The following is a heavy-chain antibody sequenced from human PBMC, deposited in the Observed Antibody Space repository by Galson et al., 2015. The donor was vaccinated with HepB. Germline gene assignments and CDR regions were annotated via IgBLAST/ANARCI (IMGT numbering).Heavy chain of an antibody. CDR2: ISYDGSNK. CDR3: AKDLYSSSCR. V-gene: IGHV3-30*18. Sequence: SLRLSCAASGFTFSSYGMHWVRQAPGKGLEWVAVISYDGSNKYYADSVKGRFTISRDNSKNTLYLQMNSLRAEDTAVYYCAKDLYSSSCRWGQGTLVTVSS. J-gene: IGHJ4*02. CDR1: GFTFSSYG. D-gene: IGHD6-13*01.